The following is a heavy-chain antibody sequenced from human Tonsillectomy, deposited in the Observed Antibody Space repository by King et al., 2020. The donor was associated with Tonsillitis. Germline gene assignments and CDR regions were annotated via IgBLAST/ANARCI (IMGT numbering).Heavy chain of an antibody. V-gene: IGHV3-9*01. CDR2: IRWNSGSI. Sequence: VQLVESGGGLVQPGRSLRLSCAASGFTFDDYAMHWVRQAPGKGLEWVSGIRWNSGSIGYADSVKGRFTISRDNAKNSLYLQMNSLRAEDTALYYCAKDMGVEAVAGPGFDYWGQGTLVTVSS. CDR1: GFTFDDYA. D-gene: IGHD6-19*01. J-gene: IGHJ4*02. CDR3: AKDMGVEAVAGPGFDY.